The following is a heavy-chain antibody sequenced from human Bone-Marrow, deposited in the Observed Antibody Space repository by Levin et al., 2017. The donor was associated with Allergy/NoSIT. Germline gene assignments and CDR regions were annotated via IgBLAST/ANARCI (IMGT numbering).Heavy chain of an antibody. V-gene: IGHV1-69*05. Sequence: SVKVSCKSSGGTFSTYTVSWVRQAPGQGLEWMGGIIPIFGAANYAQKFRGRVTITTDESTSTVYMELTRLTSEDTAMYYCARDLTQVGFDYWGQGTLVTVSS. D-gene: IGHD1-26*01. CDR3: ARDLTQVGFDY. J-gene: IGHJ4*02. CDR1: GGTFSTYT. CDR2: IIPIFGAA.